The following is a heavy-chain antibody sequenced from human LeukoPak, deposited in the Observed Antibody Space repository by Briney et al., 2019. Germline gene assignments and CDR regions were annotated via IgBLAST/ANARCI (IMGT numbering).Heavy chain of an antibody. V-gene: IGHV3-11*01. CDR1: GFTFSDYY. CDR2: ISSSGSTI. Sequence: PGGSLRLSCAASGFTFSDYYMSWNRQAPGKGLEWVSYISSSGSTIYYADSVKGRFTISRDNAKNSLYLQMNSLRAEDTAVYYCARSYSSGWNWFDPWGQGTLVTVSS. J-gene: IGHJ5*02. CDR3: ARSYSSGWNWFDP. D-gene: IGHD6-19*01.